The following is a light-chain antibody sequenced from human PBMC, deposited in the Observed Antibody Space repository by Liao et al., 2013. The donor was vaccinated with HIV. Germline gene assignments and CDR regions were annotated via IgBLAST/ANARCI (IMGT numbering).Light chain of an antibody. J-gene: IGLJ2*01. CDR2: YDQ. V-gene: IGLV3-21*01. CDR3: HVWQTSGDPS. CDR1: NIRSRG. Sequence: YVLTQPPSVSVAPGQTAVMTCGGNNIRSRGVHWYQQRPGQAPVLVMYYDQNRPSGIPERFSGSNSGNTATLTISRVEAGDEADYYCHVWQTSGDPSFGGGTKLTVL.